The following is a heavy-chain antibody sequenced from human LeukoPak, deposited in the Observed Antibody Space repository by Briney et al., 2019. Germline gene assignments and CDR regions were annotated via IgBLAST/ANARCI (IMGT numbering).Heavy chain of an antibody. D-gene: IGHD6-13*01. J-gene: IGHJ4*02. CDR1: GYTFSNYD. CDR2: MNPHSSNT. V-gene: IGHV1-8*03. Sequence: ASVKVSCKASGYTFSNYDINWVRQATGQGLEWMGWMNPHSSNTGYAQKFQGRVTITRNSSISTAYMELSSLRSEDTAVYYCARDSDSSSWYKEATVAYWGQGTLVTVSS. CDR3: ARDSDSSSWYKEATVAY.